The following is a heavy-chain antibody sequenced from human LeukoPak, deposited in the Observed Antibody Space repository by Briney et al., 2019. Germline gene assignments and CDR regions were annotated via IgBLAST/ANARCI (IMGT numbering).Heavy chain of an antibody. CDR1: GFTFSSYS. CDR3: ARESGSDAFDI. V-gene: IGHV3-21*01. D-gene: IGHD3-3*01. CDR2: ISSSSSYI. Sequence: PGGSLRLSCAASGFTFSSYSMNWVRQAPGKGLEWVSSISSSSSYIYYADSVKGRFTISRDNAKNSLYLQMNSLRAEATAVYYCARESGSDAFDIWGQGTMVTVSS. J-gene: IGHJ3*02.